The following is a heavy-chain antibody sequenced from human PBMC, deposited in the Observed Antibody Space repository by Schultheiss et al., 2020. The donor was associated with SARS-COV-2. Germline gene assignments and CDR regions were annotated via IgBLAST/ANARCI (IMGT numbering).Heavy chain of an antibody. CDR2: IYYSGST. CDR3: ARTRIAVAGTDYYYYYGMDV. CDR1: GGSISSYY. J-gene: IGHJ6*02. D-gene: IGHD6-19*01. Sequence: SETLSLTCTVSGGSISSYYWGWIRQPPGKGLEWIGSIYYSGSTYYNPSLKSRVTISVDTSKNQFSLKLSSVTAADTAVYYCARTRIAVAGTDYYYYYGMDVWGQGTTVTVSS. V-gene: IGHV4-39*01.